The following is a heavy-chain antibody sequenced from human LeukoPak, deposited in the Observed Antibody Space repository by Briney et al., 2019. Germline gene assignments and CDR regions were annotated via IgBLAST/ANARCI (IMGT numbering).Heavy chain of an antibody. V-gene: IGHV3-30*04. Sequence: GGSLRLSCAASGFTFSTYAMSWVRQAPGKGLEWVAVIAYDGVNTYFADSVRGRFTISRDNSKNTLYLEMNSLRPDDTGLYYCARDFDSDGYWVGPLDSWGQGTLVTVSS. CDR3: ARDFDSDGYWVGPLDS. J-gene: IGHJ4*02. D-gene: IGHD3-22*01. CDR1: GFTFSTYA. CDR2: IAYDGVNT.